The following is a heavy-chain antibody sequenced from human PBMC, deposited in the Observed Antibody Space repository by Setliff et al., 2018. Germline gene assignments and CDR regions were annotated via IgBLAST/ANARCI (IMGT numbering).Heavy chain of an antibody. CDR3: ARTCSGSGCYAGLES. V-gene: IGHV3-33*08. CDR2: IWGDGGTK. Sequence: GGSLRLSCAASGFTFSTYRMHWVRQAPGKGLEWVTVIWGDGGTKYHADSVKGRFTISRDNSKNTLYLQMNSLRPEDTAVYYCARTCSGSGCYAGLESWGQGTPVTVSS. J-gene: IGHJ4*02. CDR1: GFTFSTYR. D-gene: IGHD2-15*01.